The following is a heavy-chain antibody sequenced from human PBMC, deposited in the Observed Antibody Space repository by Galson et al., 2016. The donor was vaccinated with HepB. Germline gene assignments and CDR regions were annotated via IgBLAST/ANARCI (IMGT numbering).Heavy chain of an antibody. J-gene: IGHJ4*02. D-gene: IGHD6-13*01. CDR3: TKDRGGGSSWYLGYS. CDR1: FPFSSYV. CDR2: ISGSPVTT. V-gene: IGHV3-23*01. Sequence: FPFSSYVMSWVRQSPGKGLEWVSGISGSPVTTYYADSVRGRFTISRDDSKKMLYLQMNSLTVEDAALYYCTKDRGGGSSWYLGYSWGQGTLVTVSS.